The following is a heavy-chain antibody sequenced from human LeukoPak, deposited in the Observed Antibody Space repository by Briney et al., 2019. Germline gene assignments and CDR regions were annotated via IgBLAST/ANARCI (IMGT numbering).Heavy chain of an antibody. CDR1: GGTFTSYA. CDR3: ARGRCGGDCYHFDY. D-gene: IGHD2-21*01. V-gene: IGHV1-69*05. J-gene: IGHJ4*02. CDR2: IIPIFGTA. Sequence: GASVKASCKASGGTFTSYAISWVRQALGQGLEWMGGIIPIFGTANYAQKFQGRVTITTDESTSTAYMELSSLRSEDTAVYYCARGRCGGDCYHFDYWGQGTLVTVSS.